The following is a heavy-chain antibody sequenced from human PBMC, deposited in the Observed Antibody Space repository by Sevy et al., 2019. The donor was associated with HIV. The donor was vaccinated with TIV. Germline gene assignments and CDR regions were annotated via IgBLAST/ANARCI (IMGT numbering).Heavy chain of an antibody. Sequence: GGSLRLSCAISGFTVNDKYIIWVRQAPGKGLEWVSVIFSSGSTYYADSAKGRFTISRDSSKNTVYLQMNSVRAEDTAVYYCVSLFLSYRSGWFYFDYWGQGTLVTVSS. CDR3: VSLFLSYRSGWFYFDY. D-gene: IGHD6-19*01. V-gene: IGHV3-66*02. CDR2: IFSSGST. CDR1: GFTVNDKY. J-gene: IGHJ4*02.